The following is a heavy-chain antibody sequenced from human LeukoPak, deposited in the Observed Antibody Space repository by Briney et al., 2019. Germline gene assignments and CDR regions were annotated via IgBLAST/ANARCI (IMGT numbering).Heavy chain of an antibody. CDR3: ARGEELGTFDY. D-gene: IGHD7-27*01. V-gene: IGHV4-59*11. J-gene: IGHJ4*02. Sequence: PSETLSLTCTVSGGSISSHYWSWIRQPPGKGLEWIGYIYYSGSTNYNPSLKSRVTISVDTSKNQFSLKLSSVTAADTAVYYCARGEELGTFDYWGQGTLVTVSS. CDR2: IYYSGST. CDR1: GGSISSHY.